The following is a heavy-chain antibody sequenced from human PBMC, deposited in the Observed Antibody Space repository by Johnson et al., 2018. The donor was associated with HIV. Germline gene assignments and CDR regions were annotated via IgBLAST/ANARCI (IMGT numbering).Heavy chain of an antibody. CDR2: IYSGGST. Sequence: QVQLVESGGGVVQAGRSLRLSCAASGFTFSSYAMHWVRQAPGKGLEWVSVIYSGGSTYYADSVKGRLTISRDNSKNTLYLQMNSLRAEDTAVYYCAKAPLDLIGDPVSFDIWGQGTMVTVSS. CDR1: GFTFSSYA. CDR3: AKAPLDLIGDPVSFDI. V-gene: IGHV3-NL1*01. D-gene: IGHD2-21*01. J-gene: IGHJ3*02.